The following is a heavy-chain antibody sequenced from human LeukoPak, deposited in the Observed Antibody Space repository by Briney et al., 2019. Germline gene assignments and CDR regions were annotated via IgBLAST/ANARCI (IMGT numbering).Heavy chain of an antibody. Sequence: GESLKISCKGSGYSFTSYWIGWVRQMPGKGLEWMGIIYPGDSDTRYSPSFQGQVTISADKSISTAYLQWSSLKASDTAMYYCARHVAYCGGDCSTFDYWAREPWSPSPQ. J-gene: IGHJ4*02. CDR2: IYPGDSDT. CDR3: ARHVAYCGGDCSTFDY. CDR1: GYSFTSYW. V-gene: IGHV5-51*01. D-gene: IGHD2-21*01.